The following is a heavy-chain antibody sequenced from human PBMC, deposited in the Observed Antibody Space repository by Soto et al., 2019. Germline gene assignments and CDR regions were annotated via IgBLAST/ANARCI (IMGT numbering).Heavy chain of an antibody. V-gene: IGHV1-69*01. CDR2: IIPIFGTA. Sequence: QVQLVQSGAEVKKPGSSVKVSCKASGGTFSSYAISWVRQAPGQGLEWMGGIIPIFGTANYAQKFQGRVPITADESTSTAYMELSSLRSEDTAVYYCASSWNYAGTMVRGVIPFDYWGQGTLVTVSS. D-gene: IGHD3-10*01. J-gene: IGHJ4*02. CDR1: GGTFSSYA. CDR3: ASSWNYAGTMVRGVIPFDY.